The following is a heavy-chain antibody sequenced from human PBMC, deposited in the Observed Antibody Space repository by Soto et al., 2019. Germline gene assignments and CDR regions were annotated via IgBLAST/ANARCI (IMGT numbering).Heavy chain of an antibody. CDR1: GFSFSSSA. J-gene: IGHJ5*02. V-gene: IGHV3-23*01. D-gene: IGHD5-18*01. CDR2: ISESGDNT. CDR3: AKGGYTYGLDP. Sequence: EVQLLESGGGSAQPGGSLRLSCAASGFSFSSSAMSWVRQAPGKGLEWVSAISESGDNTFYADSVKGRFTTSRENSNNALYLQMDTLRAEDTALYFCAKGGYTYGLDPWGQGTLVTVSS.